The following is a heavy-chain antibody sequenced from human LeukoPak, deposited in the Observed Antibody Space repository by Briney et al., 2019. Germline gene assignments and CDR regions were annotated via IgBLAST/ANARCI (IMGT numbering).Heavy chain of an antibody. V-gene: IGHV4-31*03. CDR2: IYYSEST. CDR3: ARGTSASSQGDNWFDP. Sequence: PSETLSLTCTVSGGSISSGGYYWSWIRQHPGKGLEWIGYIYYSESTYYNPSLKSRVAISVDTSKNQFSLKLSSVTAADTAVYYCARGTSASSQGDNWFDPWGQGTLVTVSS. J-gene: IGHJ5*02. CDR1: GGSISSGGYY. D-gene: IGHD6-13*01.